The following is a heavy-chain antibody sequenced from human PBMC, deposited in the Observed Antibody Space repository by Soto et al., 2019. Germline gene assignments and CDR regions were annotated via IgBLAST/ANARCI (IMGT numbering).Heavy chain of an antibody. CDR1: GFAFSSFG. Sequence: GGSLRLSCAASGFAFSSFGIHWVRQAPGMGLEWVAVISYDGSNKYYADSVKGRFTISRDNSKNTAYLQMSSLRPEDTAVYYCVKGEYYYDGSAYYPFDYWGQGRMVTVSS. J-gene: IGHJ4*02. D-gene: IGHD3-22*01. CDR3: VKGEYYYDGSAYYPFDY. V-gene: IGHV3-30*18. CDR2: ISYDGSNK.